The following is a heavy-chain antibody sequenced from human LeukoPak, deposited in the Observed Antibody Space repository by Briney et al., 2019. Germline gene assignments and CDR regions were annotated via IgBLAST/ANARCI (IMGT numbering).Heavy chain of an antibody. Sequence: GGSLRLSCAASGFTFSSYAMHWVRQAPGKGLEWVAVISYDGSNKYYADSVKGRFTISRDNSKNTLYLQMNSLRAEDTAVYYCAREMYGSPFGYWGQGTLVTVSS. CDR1: GFTFSSYA. V-gene: IGHV3-30-3*01. D-gene: IGHD3-10*01. J-gene: IGHJ4*02. CDR3: AREMYGSPFGY. CDR2: ISYDGSNK.